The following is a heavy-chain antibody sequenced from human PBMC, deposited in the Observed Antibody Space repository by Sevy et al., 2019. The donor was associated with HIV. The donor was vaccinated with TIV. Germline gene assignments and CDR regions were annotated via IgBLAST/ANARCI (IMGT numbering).Heavy chain of an antibody. D-gene: IGHD3-22*01. Sequence: ASVKVSCKACGYIFTSYDINWVRQATGQGLEWMGWMNPNTDNTGYAQKFQGRVTMTRNTSISTAYMELSCLRSEDTAVYYCARSGDSSGLKTYFDYWGQGTLVTVSS. CDR3: ARSGDSSGLKTYFDY. CDR1: GYIFTSYD. J-gene: IGHJ4*02. V-gene: IGHV1-8*01. CDR2: MNPNTDNT.